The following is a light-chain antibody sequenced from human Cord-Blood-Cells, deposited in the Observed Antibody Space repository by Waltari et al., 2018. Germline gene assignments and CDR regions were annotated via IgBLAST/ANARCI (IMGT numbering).Light chain of an antibody. CDR3: SSYTSSSTLV. Sequence: QSALTQPASVSGSPGQSITISCTGPSSDVGVYNYVSWYQQHPGKAPKLMIYDVSKRPSGVSNRFSGSKSGNTASLTISGLQAEDEADYYCSSYTSSSTLVFGGGTKLTVL. CDR1: SSDVGVYNY. CDR2: DVS. J-gene: IGLJ2*01. V-gene: IGLV2-14*01.